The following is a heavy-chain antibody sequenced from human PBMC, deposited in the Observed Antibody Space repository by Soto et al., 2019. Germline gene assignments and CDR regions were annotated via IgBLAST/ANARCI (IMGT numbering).Heavy chain of an antibody. Sequence: VQLVESGGGVVQPGRSLRLSCAASGFTFSSYAMHWVRQAPGKGLEWVAVISYDGSNKYYADSVKGRFTISRDNSKNTLYLQMNSLRAEDTSVYYCARNLETLDYWGQGTLVTVSS. J-gene: IGHJ4*02. V-gene: IGHV3-30-3*01. CDR3: ARNLETLDY. CDR2: ISYDGSNK. CDR1: GFTFSSYA.